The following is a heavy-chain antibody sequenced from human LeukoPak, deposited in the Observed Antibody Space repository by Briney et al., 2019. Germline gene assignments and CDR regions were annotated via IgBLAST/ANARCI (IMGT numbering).Heavy chain of an antibody. D-gene: IGHD5-24*01. CDR2: ISGSGGST. CDR3: AKEPNVEYFDY. J-gene: IGHJ4*02. CDR1: GLTFSSYA. V-gene: IGHV3-23*01. Sequence: GGPLRLSCAASGLTFSSYALSWVRQAPGKGLKWVSAISGSGGSTYYADSVKGRFTISRDNSKNTLYLQMNSLRAEDTAVYYCAKEPNVEYFDYWGQGTLVTVSS.